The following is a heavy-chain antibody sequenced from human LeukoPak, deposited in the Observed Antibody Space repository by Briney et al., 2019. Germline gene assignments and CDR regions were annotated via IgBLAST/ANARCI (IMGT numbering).Heavy chain of an antibody. CDR1: GFTFSSYS. V-gene: IGHV3-21*01. CDR3: ARDLKYSYGHDY. J-gene: IGHJ4*02. D-gene: IGHD5-18*01. CDR2: ISSSSSYI. Sequence: GGSLRLSCAASGFTFSSYSMNWVRQAPEKGLEWVSSISSSSSYIYYADSVKGRFTISRDNAKNSLYLQMNSLRAEDTAVYYCARDLKYSYGHDYWGQGTLVTVSS.